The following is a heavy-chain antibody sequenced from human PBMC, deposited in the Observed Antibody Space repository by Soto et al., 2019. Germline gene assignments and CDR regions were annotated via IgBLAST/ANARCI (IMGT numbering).Heavy chain of an antibody. Sequence: QVQLQESGPGLVKPSETLSLTCTVSGGSISNHYWSWIRQPPGKGLEWIGYIYYNGNTNYNPSLKSRVTVSVDTSKNQISLKLSSVTAADTAVYYCTRANCYSEYWGQGTLVTVSS. D-gene: IGHD2-21*02. J-gene: IGHJ4*02. CDR1: GGSISNHY. CDR2: IYYNGNT. CDR3: TRANCYSEY. V-gene: IGHV4-59*11.